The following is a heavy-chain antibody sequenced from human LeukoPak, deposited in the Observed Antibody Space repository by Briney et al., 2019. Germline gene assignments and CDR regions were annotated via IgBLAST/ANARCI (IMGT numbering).Heavy chain of an antibody. CDR1: GFNFGDSD. D-gene: IGHD2/OR15-2a*01. CDR2: IRRKASGGTT. V-gene: IGHV3-49*04. J-gene: IGHJ4*02. CDR3: SRDLSCGY. Sequence: AGRSLRLSCATSGFNFGDSDMTWVCQAPGKGLEWVGFIRRKASGGTTYYAESVRGRFTISRDDSQSIAYLQMNSLRSEDTAMYYCSRDLSCGYWGQGTLVTVSS.